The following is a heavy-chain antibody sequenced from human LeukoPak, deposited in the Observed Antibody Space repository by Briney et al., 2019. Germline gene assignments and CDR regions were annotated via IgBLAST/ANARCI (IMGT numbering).Heavy chain of an antibody. CDR1: GGSFSGYY. CDR3: ARFGIYDNNGYYLGY. Sequence: SETLSLTCAVYGGSFSGYYWSWIRQPPGKGLEWIGYIHYSGSTNCNPSLKSRVTISVDTSKNQFFLKLSSVTAADTAVYYCARFGIYDNNGYYLGYWGQGTLVTVFS. V-gene: IGHV4-59*01. CDR2: IHYSGST. D-gene: IGHD3-22*01. J-gene: IGHJ4*02.